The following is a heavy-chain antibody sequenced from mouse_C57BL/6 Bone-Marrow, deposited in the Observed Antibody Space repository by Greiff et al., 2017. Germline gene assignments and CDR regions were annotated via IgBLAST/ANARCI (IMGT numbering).Heavy chain of an antibody. V-gene: IGHV5-4*01. CDR3: AREARTQATEFAY. CDR1: GFTFSSYA. Sequence: EVKLQESGGGLVKPGGSLKLSCAASGFTFSSYAMSWVRQTPEKRLEWVATISDGGSYTYYPDNVKGRFTISRDNAKNNLYLQMSHLKSEDTAMYYCAREARTQATEFAYWGQGTLVTVSA. J-gene: IGHJ3*01. CDR2: ISDGGSYT. D-gene: IGHD3-2*02.